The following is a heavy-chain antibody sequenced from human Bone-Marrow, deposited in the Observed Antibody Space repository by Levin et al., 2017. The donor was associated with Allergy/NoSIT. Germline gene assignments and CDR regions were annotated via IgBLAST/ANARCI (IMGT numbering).Heavy chain of an antibody. CDR3: VKGYCSSTSCYSVNYYGMDV. CDR1: GFTFSSYA. CDR2: ISGSGGST. D-gene: IGHD2-2*01. Sequence: ETLSLTCAASGFTFSSYAMSWVRQAPGKGLEWVSAISGSGGSTYYADSVKGRFTISRDNSKNTLYLQMNSLRAEDTAVYYCVKGYCSSTSCYSVNYYGMDVWGQGTTVTVSS. J-gene: IGHJ6*02. V-gene: IGHV3-23*01.